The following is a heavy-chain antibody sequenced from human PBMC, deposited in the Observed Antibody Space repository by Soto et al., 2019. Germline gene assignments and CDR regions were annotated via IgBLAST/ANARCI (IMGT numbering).Heavy chain of an antibody. CDR2: INAGNGNT. CDR1: GYTFTSYA. J-gene: IGHJ5*02. CDR3: ARGFYANWFDP. Sequence: GASVKVSCKASGYTFTSYAIHWVRQAPGQRLEWMGWINAGNGNTKYSQKFQGRVTITRDTSASTAYMELSSLISEDTAVYYCARGFYANWFDPWRQGTLVTVSS. D-gene: IGHD3-16*01. V-gene: IGHV1-3*01.